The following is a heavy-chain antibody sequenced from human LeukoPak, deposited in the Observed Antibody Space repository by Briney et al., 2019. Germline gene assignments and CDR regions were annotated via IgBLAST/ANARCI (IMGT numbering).Heavy chain of an antibody. J-gene: IGHJ4*02. CDR3: AREGIAAAGGIDY. D-gene: IGHD6-13*01. V-gene: IGHV4-34*01. CDR1: GGSFSGYY. Sequence: SETLSLTCAVYGGSFSGYYWSWIRQPPGKGLEWIGEINHSGSTNYNPSLKSRVTISVDTSKNQFSLKLSSVTAADTAVYYCAREGIAAAGGIDYWGQGTLVTVSS. CDR2: INHSGST.